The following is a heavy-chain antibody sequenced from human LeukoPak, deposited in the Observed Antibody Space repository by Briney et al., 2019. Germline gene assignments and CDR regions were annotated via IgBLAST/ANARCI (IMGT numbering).Heavy chain of an antibody. CDR2: INHSGST. J-gene: IGHJ3*02. CDR1: GGSFSGYY. Sequence: PSETLSLTCAGYGGSFSGYYWSWLRQPPGKGLELIGEINHSGSTNYNPSLKSRVTISVDTSKNQFSLKLSSVTAADTAVYYCASYGIAAAGNEAFDIWGQGTMVTVS. CDR3: ASYGIAAAGNEAFDI. D-gene: IGHD6-13*01. V-gene: IGHV4-34*01.